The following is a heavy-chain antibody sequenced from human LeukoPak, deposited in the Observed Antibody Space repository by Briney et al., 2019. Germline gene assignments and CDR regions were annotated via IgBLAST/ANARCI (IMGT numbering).Heavy chain of an antibody. D-gene: IGHD6-19*01. J-gene: IGHJ4*02. CDR2: MNPNSGYT. Sequence: ASVKVSCKASGYTFTSYDINWVRQATGQGLEWMGWMNPNSGYTGYAQKFQGRVTMTRNTSISTAYMELSSLRSEDTAVYYCARGREEQWLGDPAFDYWGQGTLVTVSS. V-gene: IGHV1-8*01. CDR3: ARGREEQWLGDPAFDY. CDR1: GYTFTSYD.